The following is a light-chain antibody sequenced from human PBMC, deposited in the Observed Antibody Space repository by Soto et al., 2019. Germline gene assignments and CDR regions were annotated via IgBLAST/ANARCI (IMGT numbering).Light chain of an antibody. CDR3: QQSYSTPFT. V-gene: IGKV1-39*01. J-gene: IGKJ5*01. Sequence: DIQMTQSPSSLSASVGDTVIITCRASQTISVYLNWYQQKPGKAPKLLIYAASSLQSGVPSRFSGSGSGTDFTLTISSLQPEDFATYYCQQSYSTPFTFGQGTRLEIK. CDR2: AAS. CDR1: QTISVY.